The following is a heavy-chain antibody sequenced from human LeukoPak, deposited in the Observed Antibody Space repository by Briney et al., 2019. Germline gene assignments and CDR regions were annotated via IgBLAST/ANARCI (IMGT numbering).Heavy chain of an antibody. V-gene: IGHV3-48*01. Sequence: GGSLRLSCAASGFTFSSYSMNWVRQAPGKGLEWVSFISSSSSTIYYADSVKGRFTISRDNAKNSLYLQMNSLRAEDTAVYYCARHVSLDVWGKGTTVTASS. CDR3: ARHVSLDV. CDR1: GFTFSSYS. D-gene: IGHD2-8*01. J-gene: IGHJ6*04. CDR2: ISSSSSTI.